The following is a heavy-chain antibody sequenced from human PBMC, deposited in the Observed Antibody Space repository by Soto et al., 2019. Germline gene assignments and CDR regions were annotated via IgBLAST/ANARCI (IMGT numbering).Heavy chain of an antibody. J-gene: IGHJ4*02. D-gene: IGHD5-18*01. Sequence: EVQLVESGGGLGQPGGSLRLSCAASGFMFSAYWMSWVRQAPGKGLEWVANIHGDGGKIYYVDSVKGRFTISRDNAKRSLYLQMNSLRAEDTAVYYCARDFYGGYTYGPGDYWGQGALVAVSS. CDR2: IHGDGGKI. V-gene: IGHV3-7*01. CDR3: ARDFYGGYTYGPGDY. CDR1: GFMFSAYW.